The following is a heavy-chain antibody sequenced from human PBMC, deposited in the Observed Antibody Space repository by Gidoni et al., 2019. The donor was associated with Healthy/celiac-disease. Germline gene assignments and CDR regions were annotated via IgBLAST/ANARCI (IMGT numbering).Heavy chain of an antibody. J-gene: IGHJ4*02. V-gene: IGHV3-30*04. CDR1: GFTFSSYA. D-gene: IGHD4-17*01. CDR3: AREAYYGDTRD. Sequence: QVQLVESGGGVVQPGRSLRLSCAASGFTFSSYAMHWVRQAPGKGLEWVAVISYDGSNKYYADSVKGRFTISRDNSKDTLYLQMNSLRAEDTAVYYCAREAYYGDTRDWGQGTLVTVSS. CDR2: ISYDGSNK.